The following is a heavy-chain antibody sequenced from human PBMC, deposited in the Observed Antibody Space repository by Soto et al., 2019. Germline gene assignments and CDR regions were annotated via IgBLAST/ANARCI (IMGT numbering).Heavy chain of an antibody. CDR3: ARHGVEYYDYIWGSYRHYYFDY. Sequence: SETLSLTCTVSGGSISSSSYYWGWIRQPPGKGLEWIGSIYYSGSTYYNPSLKSRVTISVDTSKNQFSLKLSSVTAADTAVYYCARHGVEYYDYIWGSYRHYYFDYWGQGTLFTVSS. D-gene: IGHD3-16*02. CDR1: GGSISSSSYY. J-gene: IGHJ4*02. CDR2: IYYSGST. V-gene: IGHV4-39*01.